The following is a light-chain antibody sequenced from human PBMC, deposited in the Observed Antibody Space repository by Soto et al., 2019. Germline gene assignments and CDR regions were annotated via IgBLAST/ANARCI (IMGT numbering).Light chain of an antibody. CDR3: HQRRNWPPIT. CDR2: DAS. Sequence: ETVLTQSPATLSLSPGERATLSCRASQSVSSYLAWYQQKRGQAPRLLIYDASNRATGIPARVSGSGSGTDFTLTISNLEPEDFAVYYCHQRRNWPPITFGQGTRLEIK. CDR1: QSVSSY. J-gene: IGKJ5*01. V-gene: IGKV3-11*01.